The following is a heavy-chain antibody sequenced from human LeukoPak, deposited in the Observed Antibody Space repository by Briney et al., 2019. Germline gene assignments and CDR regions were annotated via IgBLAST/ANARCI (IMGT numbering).Heavy chain of an antibody. Sequence: KASETLSLTCTVSGGSISTVYWNWIRQSPGKGLEWIGYMSVGGANNYNPSLKSRVTISVDTSKNQFSLKLSSVTAVDTAVYYCARGHKNYYGNYYMDVWGKGTTVTVSS. D-gene: IGHD3-10*01. CDR3: ARGHKNYYGNYYMDV. CDR2: MSVGGAN. J-gene: IGHJ6*03. V-gene: IGHV4-59*12. CDR1: GGSISTVY.